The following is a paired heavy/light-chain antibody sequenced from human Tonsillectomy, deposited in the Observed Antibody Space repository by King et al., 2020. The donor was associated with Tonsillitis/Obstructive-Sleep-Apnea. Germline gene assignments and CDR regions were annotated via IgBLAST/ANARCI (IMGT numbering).Heavy chain of an antibody. D-gene: IGHD7-27*01. CDR1: GASISNYY. V-gene: IGHV4-59*01. CDR2: THFSGSS. J-gene: IGHJ4*02. CDR3: ARTIRTGDESSFDY. Sequence: QLQLQESGPGLVKPSETLSLTCTVSGASISNYYWSWLRQSPGKGLEWIAFTHFSGSSDYNPPLKSRVAISMDTSRNQFSLSLASLTAADTAVYYCARTIRTGDESSFDYWGQGILVTVSS.
Light chain of an antibody. J-gene: IGKJ2*01. CDR1: QLISSY. V-gene: IGKV1-39*01. Sequence: DIQMTQSPSSLSASVGDRVIITCRAGQLISSYLCWYQQKPGKAPKLLIYGATDLQSGVPSRFSGRGSGTDFTLTISSLQPEDFATYYCQQTYTTPYTFGQGTKLDIK. CDR3: QQTYTTPYT. CDR2: GAT.